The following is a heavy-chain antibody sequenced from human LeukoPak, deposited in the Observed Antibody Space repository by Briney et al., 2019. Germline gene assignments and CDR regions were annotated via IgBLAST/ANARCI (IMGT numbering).Heavy chain of an antibody. D-gene: IGHD7-27*01. CDR3: ARAPWGSGDFDC. CDR1: GGSISSNNYY. V-gene: IGHV4-39*07. Sequence: SETLSLTCTVSGGSISSNNYYWGWIRQPPGKGLEWIGSIYYSGSTYYNPSLKSRVTISVDTSKSQFSLKLTSVTAADTAVYYCARAPWGSGDFDCWGQGTLVTVSP. J-gene: IGHJ4*02. CDR2: IYYSGST.